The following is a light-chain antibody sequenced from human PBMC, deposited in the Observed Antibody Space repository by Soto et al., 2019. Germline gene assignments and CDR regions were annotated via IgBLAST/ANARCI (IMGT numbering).Light chain of an antibody. Sequence: IVLTQSPATLSLSPGERDALSCRASQSVSTSLAWYQHKPGQAPRLIIYDASKRAPGIPARFSGRGSGTDFTLTISSLEPEDFAVYYCQVRDVWPTFGQGTRWIS. J-gene: IGKJ1*01. CDR2: DAS. CDR1: QSVSTS. V-gene: IGKV3-11*01. CDR3: QVRDVWPT.